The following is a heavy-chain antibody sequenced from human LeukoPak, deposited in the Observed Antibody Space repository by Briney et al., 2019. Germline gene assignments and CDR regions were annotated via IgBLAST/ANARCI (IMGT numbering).Heavy chain of an antibody. CDR3: ARDHGGDAGDYKFDY. Sequence: GGSLRLSCAASGFTFSSYGMHWVRQAPGKGLEWVAFIRYDGSNKYYADSVKGRFTISRDNSKNTLYLQMNSLRAEDTAVYYCARDHGGDAGDYKFDYWGQGTLVTVSS. D-gene: IGHD4-17*01. CDR2: IRYDGSNK. CDR1: GFTFSSYG. V-gene: IGHV3-30*02. J-gene: IGHJ4*02.